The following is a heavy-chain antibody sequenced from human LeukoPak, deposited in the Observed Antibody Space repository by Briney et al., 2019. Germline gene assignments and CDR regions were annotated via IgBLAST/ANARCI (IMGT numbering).Heavy chain of an antibody. CDR3: ARDNSVRDEAWWFSP. CDR1: GGTFSDYA. CDR2: ISPSGGST. Sequence: ASVKVSCKASGGTFSDYALNWVRQAPGQGPEWMGVISPSGGSTTYAQKFQGRVTLTRDMSTSTDYLELSSLRSEDTAVYYCARDNSVRDEAWWFSPWGQGTLVTVSS. J-gene: IGHJ5*02. D-gene: IGHD5-24*01. V-gene: IGHV1-46*01.